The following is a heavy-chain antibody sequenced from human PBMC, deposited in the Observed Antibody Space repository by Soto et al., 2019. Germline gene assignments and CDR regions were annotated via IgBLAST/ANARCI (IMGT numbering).Heavy chain of an antibody. J-gene: IGHJ5*02. Sequence: TSETLSLTCTVSGASITSYFWSWIRQPPGKGLEWIGSIYYSGSTYYNPSLKSRVTISVDTSKNQFSLKLSSVTAADTVVYYCARHKVLYDFWSGYPRWFDPWGQGTLVTVSS. CDR1: GASITSYF. V-gene: IGHV4-59*05. D-gene: IGHD3-3*01. CDR2: IYYSGST. CDR3: ARHKVLYDFWSGYPRWFDP.